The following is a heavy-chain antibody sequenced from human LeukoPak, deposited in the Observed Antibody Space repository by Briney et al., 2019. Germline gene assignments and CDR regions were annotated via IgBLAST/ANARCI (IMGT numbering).Heavy chain of an antibody. CDR2: IHASGPT. Sequence: PSETLSLTCTVSGGSISTYYWSWIRRPPGKVLEWIAYIHASGPTNYNPPLKSRITISVDTSKNQFSLKLSSVTAADTAVYYCARHDAGIAARPIDNWGQGTLVTVSS. V-gene: IGHV4-4*09. D-gene: IGHD6-6*01. J-gene: IGHJ4*02. CDR1: GGSISTYY. CDR3: ARHDAGIAARPIDN.